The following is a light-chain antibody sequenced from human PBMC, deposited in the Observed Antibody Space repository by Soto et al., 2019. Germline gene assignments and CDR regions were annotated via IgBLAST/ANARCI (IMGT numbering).Light chain of an antibody. V-gene: IGLV1-47*01. CDR3: GGWDDSLSGPV. Sequence: QSVLTQPPSASGTPGPRVNLSCSGSSSNIGSNYVYWYRQFPGTAPKLLIQRNNQRPSGVPARFSGSKSGTSASLAISGLRSEDEADDYCGGWDDSLSGPVFGGGTQLTVL. CDR1: SSNIGSNY. CDR2: RNN. J-gene: IGLJ2*01.